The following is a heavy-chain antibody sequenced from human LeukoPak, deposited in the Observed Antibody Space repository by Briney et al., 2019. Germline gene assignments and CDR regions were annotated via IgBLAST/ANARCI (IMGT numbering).Heavy chain of an antibody. D-gene: IGHD6-13*01. J-gene: IGHJ4*02. CDR1: GGSISSYY. V-gene: IGHV4-59*01. Sequence: PSETLSLTCTVSGGSISSYYWSWIRQPPGKGLEWIGYIYYSGSTNYNPSLKSRVTISVDTSKNQFSLKLSSVTAADTAVYYCARGGIAAAGMLDYWGQGTLVTVSS. CDR3: ARGGIAAAGMLDY. CDR2: IYYSGST.